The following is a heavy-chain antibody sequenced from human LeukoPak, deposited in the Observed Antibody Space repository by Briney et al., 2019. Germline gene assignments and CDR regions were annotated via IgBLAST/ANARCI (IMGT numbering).Heavy chain of an antibody. D-gene: IGHD3-22*01. CDR1: GFTFSGSA. V-gene: IGHV3-73*01. J-gene: IGHJ4*02. CDR3: TRGSHDSSGYYHDY. Sequence: GGSLRLSCAASGFTFSGSAMHWVRQASGKGLEWVGRIRSKANSYATAYAASVKGRFTISRDDSKNTAYLQMNSLKTEDTAVYYCTRGSHDSSGYYHDYWGQGNLVTVSS. CDR2: IRSKANSYAT.